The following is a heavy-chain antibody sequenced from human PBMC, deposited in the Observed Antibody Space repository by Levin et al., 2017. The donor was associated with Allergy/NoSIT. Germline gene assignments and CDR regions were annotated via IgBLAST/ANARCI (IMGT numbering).Heavy chain of an antibody. J-gene: IGHJ3*02. CDR2: IYYSGST. Sequence: SQTLSLTCTVSGGSISSYYWSWIRQPPGKGLEWIGYIYYSGSTNYNPSLKSRVTISVDTSKNQFSLKLSSVTAADTAVYYCARQRWEYYDSSGYYSNAFDIWGQGTMVTVSS. V-gene: IGHV4-59*08. CDR3: ARQRWEYYDSSGYYSNAFDI. CDR1: GGSISSYY. D-gene: IGHD3-22*01.